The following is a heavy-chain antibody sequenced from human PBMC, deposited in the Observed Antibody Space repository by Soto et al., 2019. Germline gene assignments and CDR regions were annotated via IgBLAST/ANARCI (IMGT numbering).Heavy chain of an antibody. CDR1: GFSLSTSGVG. J-gene: IGHJ4*02. D-gene: IGHD6-13*01. V-gene: IGHV2-5*02. CDR2: IYWDDDR. Sequence: QITLKESGPTLVKPTQTLTLTCTFSGFSLSTSGVGVGWIRQPPEKALEWLALIYWDDDRRYSPSLKSRLTITEDTSKNQVVLTTTDVDTVDPVTHDCAPSKDYRRRWYTLDFDYWGQGTLVTVSS. CDR3: APSKDYRRRWYTLDFDY.